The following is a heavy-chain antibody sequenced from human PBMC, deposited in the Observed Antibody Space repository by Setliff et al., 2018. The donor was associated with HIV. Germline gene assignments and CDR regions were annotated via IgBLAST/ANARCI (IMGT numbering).Heavy chain of an antibody. J-gene: IGHJ4*02. Sequence: ASETLSLTCTVSGGSISSSSYYWGWIRQPPGKGLECIGNIYYSGSTSYNPSLKSRATISVDTSKNQFSLKLSSVTAADTAVYYCARLLVAGMLFDYWGQGTLVTVSS. V-gene: IGHV4-39*01. CDR2: IYYSGST. D-gene: IGHD2-15*01. CDR3: ARLLVAGMLFDY. CDR1: GGSISSSSYY.